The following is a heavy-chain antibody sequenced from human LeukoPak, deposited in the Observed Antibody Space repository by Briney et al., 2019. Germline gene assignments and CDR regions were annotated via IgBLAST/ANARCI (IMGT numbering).Heavy chain of an antibody. CDR3: ARVSIAARPDY. D-gene: IGHD6-6*01. CDR1: GYTFTSYG. Sequence: ASVKVSCKASGYTFTSYGITWVRQAPGQGLEWIGWISAYNGNTNYAQKLQGRVTMTTDTSTSTAYMELRSLRSDDTAVYYCARVSIAARPDYWGQGTLVTVSS. CDR2: ISAYNGNT. V-gene: IGHV1-18*01. J-gene: IGHJ4*02.